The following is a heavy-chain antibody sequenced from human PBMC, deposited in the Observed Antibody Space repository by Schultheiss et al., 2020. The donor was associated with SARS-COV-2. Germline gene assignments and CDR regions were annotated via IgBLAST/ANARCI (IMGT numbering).Heavy chain of an antibody. V-gene: IGHV3-30*07. CDR2: ISYDGSNK. CDR3: ARDLGYGDYEDY. J-gene: IGHJ4*02. D-gene: IGHD4-17*01. CDR1: GFTFSYYA. Sequence: GGSLRLSCAASGFTFSYYAMHWVRQAPGKGLQWVAVISYDGSNKYYADSVKGRFTISRDNSKNTLYLQMNSLRAEDTAVYYCARDLGYGDYEDYWGQGTLVTVSS.